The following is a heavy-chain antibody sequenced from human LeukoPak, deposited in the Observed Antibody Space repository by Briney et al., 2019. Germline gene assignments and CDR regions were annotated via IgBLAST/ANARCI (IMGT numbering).Heavy chain of an antibody. CDR1: GFTFSDAW. J-gene: IGHJ4*02. V-gene: IGHV3-15*05. Sequence: GGSLRLSCAASGFTFSDAWMTWVRQAPGKGLECVGFIQSKTDGGTTDSAAPVKGRFTVSRDDSKNTLYLQMNSLNSEDTAVYYCTTWSSQFDYWGQGTLATVSS. CDR2: IQSKTDGGTT. CDR3: TTWSSQFDY. D-gene: IGHD6-6*01.